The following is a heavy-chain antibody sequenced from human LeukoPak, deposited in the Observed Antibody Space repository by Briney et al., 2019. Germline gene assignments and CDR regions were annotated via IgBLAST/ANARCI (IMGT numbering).Heavy chain of an antibody. D-gene: IGHD3-10*01. V-gene: IGHV3-21*01. J-gene: IGHJ4*02. CDR2: ISSSSSYI. CDR1: GFTFSSYS. CDR3: ARPGYGSGSYYYY. Sequence: PGGSLRLSCAASGFTFSSYSMNWVRQAPGKGLEWVSSISSSSSYIYYADSVKGRFTISRDNAKNSLYLQMNSLRVEDTAVYYCARPGYGSGSYYYYWGQGTLVTVSS.